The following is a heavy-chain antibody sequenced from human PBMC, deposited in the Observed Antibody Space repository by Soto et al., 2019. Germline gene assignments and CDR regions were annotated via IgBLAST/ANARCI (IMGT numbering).Heavy chain of an antibody. Sequence: GASVKVSCKASGYTFTSYDINWVRQATGQGLEWMGWMNPNSGNAGYAQKFQGRVTMTRNTSTSTAYMELSSLRSEDTAVYYCARDRVADAFDIWGQGTMVTVSS. CDR1: GYTFTSYD. CDR2: MNPNSGNA. J-gene: IGHJ3*02. V-gene: IGHV1-8*01. CDR3: ARDRVADAFDI. D-gene: IGHD2-15*01.